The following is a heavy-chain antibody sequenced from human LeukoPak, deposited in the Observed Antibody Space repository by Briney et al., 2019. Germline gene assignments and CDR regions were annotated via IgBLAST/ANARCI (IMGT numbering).Heavy chain of an antibody. V-gene: IGHV4-39*01. CDR2: MYYSGNT. CDR3: ARHVRSSSITSNFDY. Sequence: SETLSPTCSVSGGSIRSRSYYWGWIRQPPGRGLELIGSMYYSGNTYHNTSLKSRVTIYVDTSKNQFSLKLSSVNAADTAIYYCARHVRSSSITSNFDYWGQGALVTVSS. J-gene: IGHJ4*02. D-gene: IGHD6-13*01. CDR1: GGSIRSRSYY.